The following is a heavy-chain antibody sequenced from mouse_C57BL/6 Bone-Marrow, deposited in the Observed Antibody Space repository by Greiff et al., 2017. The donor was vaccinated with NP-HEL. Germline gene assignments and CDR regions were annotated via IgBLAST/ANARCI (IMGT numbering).Heavy chain of an antibody. D-gene: IGHD1-1*01. CDR1: GFTFSDYG. V-gene: IGHV5-17*01. CDR3: GRGGYDGSSLYCDV. J-gene: IGHJ1*03. CDR2: ISRGSSTI. Sequence: EVHLVESGGGLVKPGGSLKLSCAASGFTFSDYGMHWVRQAPEKGLEWVAYISRGSSTIYYADTVKGRFTISRDNAKNTPFLQLTSLRSEDTAMYYCGRGGYDGSSLYCDVWGTGTTVTVSA.